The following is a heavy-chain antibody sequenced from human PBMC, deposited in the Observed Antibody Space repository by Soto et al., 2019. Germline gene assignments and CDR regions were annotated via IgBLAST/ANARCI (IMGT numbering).Heavy chain of an antibody. D-gene: IGHD6-13*01. CDR1: GFPFSSYS. CDR2: ISSSSYI. V-gene: IGHV3-21*01. CDR3: ARGGSRPYYYYGMDV. Sequence: TGGSLRLSCAASGFPFSSYSMNWVRQAPGKGLEWVSSISSSSYIYYADSVKGRFTISRDNAKNSLYLQMNSLRAEDTAVYYCARGGSRPYYYYGMDVWGQGTTVTVSS. J-gene: IGHJ6*02.